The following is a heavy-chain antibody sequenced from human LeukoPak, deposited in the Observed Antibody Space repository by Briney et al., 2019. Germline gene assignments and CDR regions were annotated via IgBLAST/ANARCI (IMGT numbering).Heavy chain of an antibody. D-gene: IGHD6-13*01. V-gene: IGHV4-59*08. J-gene: IGHJ4*02. Sequence: SETLSLTCTVSGGSISSYYWSWIRQPPGKGLEWIGYIYYSGSTNYNPSLKSRVTISVDTSKNQFSLKLSSVTAADTAVYYCARHEEVKARSSSYYFDYWGQGTLVTVSS. CDR2: IYYSGST. CDR1: GGSISSYY. CDR3: ARHEEVKARSSSYYFDY.